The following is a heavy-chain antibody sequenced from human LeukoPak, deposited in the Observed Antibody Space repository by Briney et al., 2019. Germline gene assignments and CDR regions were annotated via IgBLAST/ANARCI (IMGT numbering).Heavy chain of an antibody. Sequence: SETLSLTCTVSGGSISSYYWSWIRQPPGKGLEWIGYIYSSGSINYNPSLKSRVTISVDTSMNQFSLKLSSVTAADTAVYYCARTWGGYFQHWGQGTLVTVSS. D-gene: IGHD3-16*01. CDR3: ARTWGGYFQH. CDR1: GGSISSYY. CDR2: IYSSGSI. J-gene: IGHJ1*01. V-gene: IGHV4-59*01.